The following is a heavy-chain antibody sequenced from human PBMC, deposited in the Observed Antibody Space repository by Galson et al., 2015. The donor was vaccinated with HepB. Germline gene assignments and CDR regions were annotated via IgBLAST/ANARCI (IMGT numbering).Heavy chain of an antibody. CDR1: GFTFSSYS. V-gene: IGHV3-21*01. CDR3: ARAKITMVRGVIPTPNNWFDP. J-gene: IGHJ5*02. Sequence: SLRLSCAASGFTFSSYSMNWVRQAPGKGLEWVSSISSSSSYIYYADSVKGRFTISRDNAKNSLYLQMNSLRAEDTAVYYCARAKITMVRGVIPTPNNWFDPWGQGTLVTVSS. D-gene: IGHD3-10*01. CDR2: ISSSSSYI.